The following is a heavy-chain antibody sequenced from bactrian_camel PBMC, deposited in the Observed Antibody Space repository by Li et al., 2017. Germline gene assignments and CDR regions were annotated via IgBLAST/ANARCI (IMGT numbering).Heavy chain of an antibody. D-gene: IGHD6*01. CDR1: GFTFSSYS. CDR2: INGVGTT. V-gene: IGHV3S1*01. CDR3: AKGSLEFGDGGNWDSSFGY. Sequence: HVQLVESGGGLVQPGGSLRLSCAASGFTFSSYSMYWVRQAPGKGLEWVSAINGVGTTLQADSMKGRFTISRDNAKNTLYLQLNSLKTEDTAMYYCAKGSLEFGDGGNWDSSFGYWGQGTQVTVS. J-gene: IGHJ6*01.